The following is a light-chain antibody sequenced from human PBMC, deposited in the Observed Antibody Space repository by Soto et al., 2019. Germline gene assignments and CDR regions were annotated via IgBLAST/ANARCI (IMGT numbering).Light chain of an antibody. CDR1: QSVSSY. J-gene: IGKJ4*01. CDR2: DAS. Sequence: EIVLTQSPATLSLSPGERATLSCRASQSVSSYLAWYQQKPGQAPRLFIYDASNRATGIPARFSGSGSGTDFTLTISSLEPEDFAVYYCQQRSNWPPGAFGGGTKVEIK. V-gene: IGKV3-11*01. CDR3: QQRSNWPPGA.